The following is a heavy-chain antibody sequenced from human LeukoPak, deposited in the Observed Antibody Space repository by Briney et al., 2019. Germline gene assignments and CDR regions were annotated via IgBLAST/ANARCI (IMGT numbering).Heavy chain of an antibody. CDR1: GFTFSSYW. CDR2: IKQDGSEK. V-gene: IGHV3-7*03. Sequence: GGSLRLSCAASGFTFSSYWMSWVRQAPGKGLEWVANIKQDGSEKYYVDSVKGRFTISRDNAKNSLYLQMNSLRAEDTALYYCAKEGYYDILTASNGFDPWGQGTLVTVSS. J-gene: IGHJ5*02. CDR3: AKEGYYDILTASNGFDP. D-gene: IGHD3-9*01.